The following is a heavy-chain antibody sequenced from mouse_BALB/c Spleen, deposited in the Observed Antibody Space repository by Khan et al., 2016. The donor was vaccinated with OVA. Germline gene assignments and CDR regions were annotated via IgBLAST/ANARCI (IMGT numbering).Heavy chain of an antibody. CDR3: ARPPTKATRFDY. Sequence: LQQSGPELVKPGASVKVSCKASGYAFTSYNMYWVKQRHGKSLEWIGYIDPYNGGTSYNQQFKGKATLTVDKSSSTAYMHLNSLTSEDSAVYYCARPPTKATRFDYWGQGTLVTVSA. CDR2: IDPYNGGT. V-gene: IGHV1S135*01. D-gene: IGHD1-2*01. CDR1: GYAFTSYN. J-gene: IGHJ3*01.